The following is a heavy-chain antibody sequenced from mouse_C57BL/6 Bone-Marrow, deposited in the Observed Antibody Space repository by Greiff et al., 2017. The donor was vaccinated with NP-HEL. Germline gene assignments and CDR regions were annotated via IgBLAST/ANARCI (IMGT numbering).Heavy chain of an antibody. D-gene: IGHD1-1*01. CDR3: ARRSNYYGSSYDY. Sequence: EVKVVESGGDLVKPGGSLKLSCAASGFTFSSYGMSWVRQTPDKRLEWVATISSGGSYTSYPDSVKGRFTLSRDNAKNTLYLQMSSLKSEDTAMYYCARRSNYYGSSYDYWGQGTTLTVSS. J-gene: IGHJ2*01. CDR1: GFTFSSYG. V-gene: IGHV5-6*02. CDR2: ISSGGSYT.